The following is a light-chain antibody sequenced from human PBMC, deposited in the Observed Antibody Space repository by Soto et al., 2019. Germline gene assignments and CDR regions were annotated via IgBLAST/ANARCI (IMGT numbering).Light chain of an antibody. CDR1: GTDVGTYNF. J-gene: IGLJ3*02. CDR2: EVT. Sequence: QSVLTQPASVSGSPGQSITISCTGSGTDVGTYNFVSWFQRHPGKAPQLIIYEVTERPSGVSPRFSGSKSVNTASLTISGLRDEDEADYICCSFAGRKTWVFGGGTKLTVL. V-gene: IGLV2-23*02. CDR3: CSFAGRKTWV.